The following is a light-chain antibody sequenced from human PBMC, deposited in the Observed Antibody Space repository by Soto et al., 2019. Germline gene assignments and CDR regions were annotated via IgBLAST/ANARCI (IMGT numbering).Light chain of an antibody. V-gene: IGKV3-20*01. J-gene: IGKJ1*01. CDR2: GAS. Sequence: EIVLTQSPGTLSLSPGERATLSCRASQTITSNFLAWYQLKPAQAPRLLIYGASSRATGIPDRFTGSGSGTDFTLTITRLEPEDFAVYYCQQFGSSLPITFGQGTKADIK. CDR1: QTITSNF. CDR3: QQFGSSLPIT.